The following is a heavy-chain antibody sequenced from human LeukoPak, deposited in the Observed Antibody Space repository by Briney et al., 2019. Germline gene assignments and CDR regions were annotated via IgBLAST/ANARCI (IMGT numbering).Heavy chain of an antibody. CDR1: GFTFGNYA. Sequence: GGSLRLSCAASGFTFGNYAMSWVRQAPGKGLEWVSAISGSGGSTYYADSVKGRFTISRDNSKNTLYLQMNSLRAEDTAVYYCAKGGAVSSKSITMVRGTRRYYYYMDVWGKGTTVTISS. V-gene: IGHV3-23*01. D-gene: IGHD3-10*01. CDR3: AKGGAVSSKSITMVRGTRRYYYYMDV. CDR2: ISGSGGST. J-gene: IGHJ6*03.